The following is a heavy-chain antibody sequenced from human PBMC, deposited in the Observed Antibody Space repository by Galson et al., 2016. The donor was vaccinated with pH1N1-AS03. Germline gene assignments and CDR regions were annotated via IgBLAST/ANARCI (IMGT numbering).Heavy chain of an antibody. J-gene: IGHJ4*02. CDR3: ARDRDYYGSGSYYNGVIGSFDY. D-gene: IGHD3-10*01. CDR1: GDSFSGYY. Sequence: SVKVSCKASGDSFSGYYMHWVRQAPGQGLEWMGWINSNSGDTKYAQKLQGRVTMTRDTSIRTVYMDLSGLRSDDTALYYCARDRDYYGSGSYYNGVIGSFDYWGQGTLVTVSS. CDR2: INSNSGDT. V-gene: IGHV1-2*02.